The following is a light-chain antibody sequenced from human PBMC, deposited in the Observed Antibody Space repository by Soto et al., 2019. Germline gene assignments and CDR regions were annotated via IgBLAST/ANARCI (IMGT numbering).Light chain of an antibody. CDR1: NSDVGGYNY. V-gene: IGLV2-14*03. J-gene: IGLJ1*01. CDR3: CSYARPTFYA. CDR2: EVS. Sequence: QSALTQPASVSGSPGQSITISCTGTNSDVGGYNYVSWYQQHPGKAPKLLIYEVSNRPSGVSDRFSGSKSGSTASLTISGLQADDEADYYCCSYARPTFYAFATGTKLTVL.